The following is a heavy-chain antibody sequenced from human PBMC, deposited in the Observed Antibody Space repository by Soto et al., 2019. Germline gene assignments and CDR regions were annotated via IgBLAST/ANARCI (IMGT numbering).Heavy chain of an antibody. Sequence: ASVKVSCKASGYTFTSYYMHWVRQAPGQGLEWMGIINPSGGSTSYAQKFQGRVTMTRDTSTSTVYMELSSLRSEETAVYYCARGSYYDFWSGSYGMDVWGQGTTVTVSS. J-gene: IGHJ6*02. V-gene: IGHV1-46*01. CDR1: GYTFTSYY. D-gene: IGHD3-3*01. CDR3: ARGSYYDFWSGSYGMDV. CDR2: INPSGGST.